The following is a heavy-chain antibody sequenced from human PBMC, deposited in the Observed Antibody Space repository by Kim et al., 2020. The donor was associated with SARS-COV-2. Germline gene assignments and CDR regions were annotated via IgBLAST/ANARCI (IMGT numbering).Heavy chain of an antibody. D-gene: IGHD2-21*02. V-gene: IGHV4-39*07. J-gene: IGHJ4*01. CDR3: ARDLLGYGGNSEYYFD. CDR1: GGSISSSSYY. Sequence: SETLSLTCTVSGGSISSSSYYWGWIRQPPGKGLEWIGSIYYSGSTYYNPSLKSRVTISVDTSKNQFSLKLSSVTAADTAVYYCARDLLGYGGNSEYYFD. CDR2: IYYSGST.